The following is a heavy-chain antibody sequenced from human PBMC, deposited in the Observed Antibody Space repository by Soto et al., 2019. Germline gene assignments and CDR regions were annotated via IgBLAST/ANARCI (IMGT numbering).Heavy chain of an antibody. D-gene: IGHD6-13*01. V-gene: IGHV3-74*01. CDR1: GFTFSSYW. J-gene: IGHJ5*02. Sequence: GGSLRLSCAASGFTFSSYWMHWVRQAPGKGLVWVSRINSDGSSTSYADSVKGRFTISRDNAKNTLYLQMNSLRAEDTAVYYCARSRYSSSWFDPWGQGTLVTVSS. CDR2: INSDGSST. CDR3: ARSRYSSSWFDP.